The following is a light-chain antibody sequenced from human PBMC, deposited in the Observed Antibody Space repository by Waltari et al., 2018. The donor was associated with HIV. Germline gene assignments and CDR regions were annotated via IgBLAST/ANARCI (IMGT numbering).Light chain of an antibody. CDR1: QDISNY. CDR2: AAS. CDR3: QQLNSDPFT. V-gene: IGKV1-9*01. Sequence: DIQLTQSPSFLSASVGDRVTITCRASQDISNYLVWYQQKPGTAPKLLIYAASTLHSGVPSRFSGSGSGTEFTLTINSLQPEDFASYYCQQLNSDPFTFGPWTKVEMK. J-gene: IGKJ3*01.